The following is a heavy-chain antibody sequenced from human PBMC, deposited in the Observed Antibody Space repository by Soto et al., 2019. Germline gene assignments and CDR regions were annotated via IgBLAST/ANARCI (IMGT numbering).Heavy chain of an antibody. Sequence: XESLALSCSDSGFTFGNFWIHGVRQAPGKGLDWVSHIGPDGTDIAYADSVKGRFIISRDNARKTVYLQMNSLEAEDSAVCYCAKLPWEVAPSWGQGTLVTVSS. CDR3: AKLPWEVAPS. CDR1: GFTFGNFW. CDR2: IGPDGTDI. J-gene: IGHJ5*02. D-gene: IGHD1-26*01. V-gene: IGHV3-74*03.